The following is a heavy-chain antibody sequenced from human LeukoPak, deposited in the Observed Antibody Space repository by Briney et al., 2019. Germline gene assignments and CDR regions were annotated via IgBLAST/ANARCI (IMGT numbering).Heavy chain of an antibody. Sequence: GGSLRLSCAASGFTFDDYAMHWVRQAPGKGLEWVSYISSSGSTIYYADSVKGRFTISRDNAKNSLYLQMNSLRAEDTAVYYCARALNSYGRIGFDYWGQGTLVTVSS. J-gene: IGHJ4*02. V-gene: IGHV3-48*03. CDR3: ARALNSYGRIGFDY. CDR1: GFTFDDYA. CDR2: ISSSGSTI. D-gene: IGHD5-18*01.